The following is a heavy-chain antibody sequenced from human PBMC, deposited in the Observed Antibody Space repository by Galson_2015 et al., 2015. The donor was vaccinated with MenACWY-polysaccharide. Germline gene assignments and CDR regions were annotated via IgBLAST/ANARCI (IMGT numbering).Heavy chain of an antibody. CDR1: GYTFTSYD. D-gene: IGHD6-19*01. V-gene: IGHV1-8*01. J-gene: IGHJ4*02. CDR2: MNHNSGNT. CDR3: ASNKAGTHYFEY. Sequence: SVKVSCKASGYTFTSYDINWVRQAPGQGLEWMGWMNHNSGNTGYAQKFKGRVTMTRNTSINTAYMELSSLTSEDTAVYYCASNKAGTHYFEYWGQGTLATVSS.